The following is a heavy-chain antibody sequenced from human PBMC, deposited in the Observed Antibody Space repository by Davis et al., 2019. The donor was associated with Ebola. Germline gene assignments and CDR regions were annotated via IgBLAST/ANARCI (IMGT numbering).Heavy chain of an antibody. D-gene: IGHD2-15*01. V-gene: IGHV3-23*01. CDR2: ISASEGHT. CDR1: GFTFSNYD. J-gene: IGHJ4*02. Sequence: GESLKISCAASGFTFSNYDMGWVRQVPGKGLEWVSTISASEGHTHYSDSVRGRFTISRDNSKNTLYLQMNSLRAEDTATYYCARYCHYTDCSYFDFWGQGTLVTVSS. CDR3: ARYCHYTDCSYFDF.